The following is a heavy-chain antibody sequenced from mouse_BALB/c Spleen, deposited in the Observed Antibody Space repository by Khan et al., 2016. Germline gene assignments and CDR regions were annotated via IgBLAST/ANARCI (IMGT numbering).Heavy chain of an antibody. V-gene: IGHV5-6-5*01. CDR2: ISSGGNT. J-gene: IGHJ2*01. Sequence: EVELVESGGGLVKPGGSLKLSCAASGFTFSSYAMSWVRQTPEKRLEWVASISSGGNTFYPDSLTDQFTNARDKARSLRYRQMSRVRSGDTAMSYCTRGVTSGVDYFDYWGQGTTLTVSS. CDR1: GFTFSSYA. CDR3: TRGVTSGVDYFDY. D-gene: IGHD1-1*01.